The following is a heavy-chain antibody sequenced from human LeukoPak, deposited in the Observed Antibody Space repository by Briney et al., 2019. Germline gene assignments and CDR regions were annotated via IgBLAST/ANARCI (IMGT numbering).Heavy chain of an antibody. Sequence: SETLSLTCTVSGGSINSNSDYWGWIRQPPGKRLEWIATISYSGSTYYNPSLKSRVTISVDPSKNQFSLKLTSVTAADTAVYYCARLRYDGSGYRFDYWGQGTLVTVSS. CDR3: ARLRYDGSGYRFDY. D-gene: IGHD3-22*01. V-gene: IGHV4-39*01. J-gene: IGHJ4*02. CDR2: ISYSGST. CDR1: GGSINSNSDY.